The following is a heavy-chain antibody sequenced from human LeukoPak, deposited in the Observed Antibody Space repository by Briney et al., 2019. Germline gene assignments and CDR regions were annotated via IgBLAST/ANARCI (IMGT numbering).Heavy chain of an antibody. CDR1: GGSISSSSYY. CDR3: ARQVGSKVNWFDP. V-gene: IGHV4-39*07. J-gene: IGHJ5*02. CDR2: IYYSGST. Sequence: SETLSLTCTVSGGSISSSSYYWGWIRQPPGKGLEWIGSIYYSGSTYYNPSLKSRVTISVDTSKNQFSLKLSSVTAADTAVYYCARQVGSKVNWFDPWGQGTLVTVSP. D-gene: IGHD1-26*01.